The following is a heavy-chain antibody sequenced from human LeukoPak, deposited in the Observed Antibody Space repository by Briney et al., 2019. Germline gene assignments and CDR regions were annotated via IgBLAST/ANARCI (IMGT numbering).Heavy chain of an antibody. CDR1: GFTFSSYS. D-gene: IGHD2-15*01. V-gene: IGHV3-21*01. CDR3: ARARDSWVANAFDI. J-gene: IGHJ3*02. CDR2: ISSSSSYI. Sequence: PGGSLRLSCAASGFTFSSYSMNWVRQAPGKGLEWVSSISSSSSYIYYADSVKGRFTISRDNAKNSLYLQMNSLRAEDTAVYYCARARDSWVANAFDIWGQGTMVTVSS.